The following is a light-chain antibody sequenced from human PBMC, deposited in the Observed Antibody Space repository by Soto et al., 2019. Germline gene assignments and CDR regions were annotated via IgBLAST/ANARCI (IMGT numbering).Light chain of an antibody. J-gene: IGKJ1*01. CDR3: MQATQFPRT. CDR2: NIS. Sequence: DIVMTQTPLSSPVTVGQSASISCRSSQSLVHSNGYTYLIWLQQRPGQPPRPLINNISNRFSGVTDRFSGSGAGTEFTLEISRVQPEDVGVYFCMQATQFPRTFGQGTKVTIK. V-gene: IGKV2-24*01. CDR1: QSLVHSNGYTY.